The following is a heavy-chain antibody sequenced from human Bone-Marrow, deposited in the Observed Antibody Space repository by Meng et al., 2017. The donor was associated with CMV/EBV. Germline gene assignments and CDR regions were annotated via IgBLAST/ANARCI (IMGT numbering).Heavy chain of an antibody. CDR2: ISGSGGST. CDR1: GFTFSSYA. D-gene: IGHD1-26*01. J-gene: IGHJ4*02. V-gene: IGHV3-23*01. CDR3: AKDPGMDY. Sequence: GESLKISCAASGFTFSSYAMSWVRQAPGKGLEWVSAISGSGGSTYYADSVKGRFTISRDNSKTTLYLQMNRRRAENTAVYYCAKDPGMDYWGQGTLVTVSS.